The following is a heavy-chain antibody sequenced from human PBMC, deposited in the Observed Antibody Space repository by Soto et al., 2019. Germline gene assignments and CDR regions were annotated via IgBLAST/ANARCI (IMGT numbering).Heavy chain of an antibody. CDR2: IYHSGST. V-gene: IGHV4-4*02. D-gene: IGHD3-3*02. J-gene: IGHJ4*02. CDR3: AARHFWSGPWTDTRIDY. Sequence: SETRSLTCAVSGGSISSSNWWSWVRQPPGKGLEWIGEIYHSGSTNYNPSLKSRVTISVDKSKNHFSLKLTSVTAADTAVYYCAARHFWSGPWTDTRIDYWGQGTLVTVSS. CDR1: GGSISSSNW.